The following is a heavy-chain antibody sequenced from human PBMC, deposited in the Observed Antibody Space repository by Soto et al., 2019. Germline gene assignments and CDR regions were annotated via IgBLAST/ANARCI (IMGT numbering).Heavy chain of an antibody. J-gene: IGHJ4*02. CDR3: ARDNPSLSGASLFDY. CDR1: GYTFNHFG. Sequence: QVQLLQSGPEVKKPGASVKMSCKISGYTFNHFGVSWVRQAPGQGLEWIAWISAYNGNTKYHPRIQDRVTLTTDASTSTAYMEVRGLKSGDSPVYYCARDNPSLSGASLFDYWGQGTQVPVSS. CDR2: ISAYNGNT. V-gene: IGHV1-18*01. D-gene: IGHD2-8*02.